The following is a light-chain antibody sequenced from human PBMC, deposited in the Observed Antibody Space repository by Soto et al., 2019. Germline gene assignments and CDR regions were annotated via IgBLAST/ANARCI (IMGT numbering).Light chain of an antibody. V-gene: IGKV1-5*01. CDR3: QQYNSYSKLT. CDR1: QSISSW. J-gene: IGKJ4*01. Sequence: DIQMTQSPSTLSASVGDRVTITCRASQSISSWLAWYQQKPGKAPKLLIYDASSLESGVPSRFSGSGSGTEFTLTINSLQPDDFATYYCQQYNSYSKLTFGGGTKVEIK. CDR2: DAS.